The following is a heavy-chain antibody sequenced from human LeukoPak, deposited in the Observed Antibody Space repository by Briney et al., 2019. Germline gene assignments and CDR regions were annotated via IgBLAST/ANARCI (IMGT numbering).Heavy chain of an antibody. D-gene: IGHD5-12*01. CDR1: GFTFSSYA. V-gene: IGHV3-30-3*01. CDR2: ISYDGSNK. J-gene: IGHJ6*03. Sequence: PGGSLRLSCAASGFTFSSYAMHWVRQAPGKGLEGVAVISYDGSNKYYADSVKGRFTISRDNSKNTLYLQMNSLRAEDTAVYYCAREIEYSGYDSVYTPAYYYYMDVWGKGTTVTVSS. CDR3: AREIEYSGYDSVYTPAYYYYMDV.